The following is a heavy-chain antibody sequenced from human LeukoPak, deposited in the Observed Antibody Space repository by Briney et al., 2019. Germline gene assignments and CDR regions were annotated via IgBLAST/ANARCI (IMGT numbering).Heavy chain of an antibody. CDR1: GFTFSSYA. CDR3: ARDEYCSSATCPMDV. J-gene: IGHJ6*04. V-gene: IGHV3-23*01. CDR2: ISGSGGST. D-gene: IGHD2-2*01. Sequence: GGSLRLSCAASGFTFSSYAMSWVRQAPGKGLEWVSAISGSGGSTYYADSVKGRFTISRDNAKNSLYLQMNSLRAEDTALYHCARDEYCSSATCPMDVWGKGTTVTVSS.